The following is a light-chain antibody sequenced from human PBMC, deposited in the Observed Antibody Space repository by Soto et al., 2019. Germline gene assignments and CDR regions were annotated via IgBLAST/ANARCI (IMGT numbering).Light chain of an antibody. J-gene: IGKJ2*01. CDR1: QSVSSSY. CDR3: QQYGSTPLYT. Sequence: ETVLTQSPGTLSLSPGERATLSCRTSQSVSSSYLAWFQQKPGQAPRLLIYGASSRATGIPDRFSGSGSGRNFTLPISRLEPEDYSVYYCQQYGSTPLYTFGQGTKLEIK. CDR2: GAS. V-gene: IGKV3-20*01.